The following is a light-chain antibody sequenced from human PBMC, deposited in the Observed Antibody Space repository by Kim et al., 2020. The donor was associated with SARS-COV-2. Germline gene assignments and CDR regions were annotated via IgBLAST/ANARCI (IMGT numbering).Light chain of an antibody. Sequence: DIQMTQSPSSLSASVGDRFTITCRASQSISNYLNWYQQKPGKAPKVLIYAASTLQSGVPSRFSGSGSGTDFTLTISSLQPEDFATYYCQQSYSNPPEYTFGQGTKLEI. CDR3: QQSYSNPPEYT. J-gene: IGKJ2*01. CDR2: AAS. V-gene: IGKV1-39*01. CDR1: QSISNY.